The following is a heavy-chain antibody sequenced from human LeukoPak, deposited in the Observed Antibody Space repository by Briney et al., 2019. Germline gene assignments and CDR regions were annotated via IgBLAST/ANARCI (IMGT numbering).Heavy chain of an antibody. V-gene: IGHV1-69*13. D-gene: IGHD4-17*01. CDR2: IIPIFGTA. Sequence: SVKVSCKASGGTFSSYAISWVRQAPGQGLEWMGGIIPIFGTANYAQKFQGRVTITADESTSTAYMELRSLRSDDTAVYYCARGGTGGDYDYWGQGTLVTVSS. J-gene: IGHJ4*02. CDR3: ARGGTGGDYDY. CDR1: GGTFSSYA.